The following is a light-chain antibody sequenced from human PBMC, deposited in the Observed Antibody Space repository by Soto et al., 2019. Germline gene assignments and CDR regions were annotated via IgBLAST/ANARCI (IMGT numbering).Light chain of an antibody. Sequence: DIQMTPSPSSLSASVGDRVTITCPASQDISNYLNWYQQKPGKAPKLLIYYASNLETGVPSRFSGSGSGTDFTFTISSLQPEDIATYYCQQYDNLPLTVGGGTKVEIK. CDR3: QQYDNLPLT. CDR2: YAS. J-gene: IGKJ4*01. CDR1: QDISNY. V-gene: IGKV1-33*01.